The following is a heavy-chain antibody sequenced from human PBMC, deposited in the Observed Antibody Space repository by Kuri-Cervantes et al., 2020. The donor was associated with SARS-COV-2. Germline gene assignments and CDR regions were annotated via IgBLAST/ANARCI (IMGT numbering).Heavy chain of an antibody. Sequence: ASVKVSCKVSGYTLTELSMHWVRQAPGKGLEWMGGFDPEDGETIYAQKFQGRVTMTEDTSTDTAYMELSSLRSEDTAVYYCARDVCSGGSCYHYYMDVWGKGTTVTVSS. CDR3: ARDVCSGGSCYHYYMDV. V-gene: IGHV1-24*01. CDR2: FDPEDGET. CDR1: GYTLTELS. D-gene: IGHD2-15*01. J-gene: IGHJ6*03.